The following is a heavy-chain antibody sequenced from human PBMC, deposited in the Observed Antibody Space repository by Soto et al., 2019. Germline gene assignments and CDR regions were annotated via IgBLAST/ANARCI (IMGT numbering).Heavy chain of an antibody. CDR1: GGSISSSSYY. J-gene: IGHJ4*02. D-gene: IGHD3-22*01. V-gene: IGHV4-39*01. CDR2: IYYSGST. CDR3: ARHVPPAGPDYYDSSGPMGY. Sequence: SETLSLTCTVSGGSISSSSYYWGWIRQPPGKGLEWIGSIYYSGSTYYNPSLKSRFTISLDTSKNQFSLKLSSVTAADTAVYYSARHVPPAGPDYYDSSGPMGYWGQGTLVTVSS.